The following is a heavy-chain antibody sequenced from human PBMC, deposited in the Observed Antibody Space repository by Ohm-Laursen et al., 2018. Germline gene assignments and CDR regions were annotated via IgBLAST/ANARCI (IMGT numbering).Heavy chain of an antibody. Sequence: SLRLSCAASGFTFSDYYMSWIRQAPGKGLEWVSYISSGSTIYYADSVKGRFTISRDNAKNSLYLQMNSLRAEDTAVYYCASLKPPLYYYGMDVWGQGTTVTVSS. CDR1: GFTFSDYY. V-gene: IGHV3-11*01. CDR3: ASLKPPLYYYGMDV. CDR2: ISSGSTI. J-gene: IGHJ6*02.